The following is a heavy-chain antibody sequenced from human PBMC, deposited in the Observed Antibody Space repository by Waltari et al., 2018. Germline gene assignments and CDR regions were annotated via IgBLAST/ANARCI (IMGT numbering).Heavy chain of an antibody. V-gene: IGHV4-38-2*01. D-gene: IGHD5-18*01. CDR1: GYSIRSGYY. Sequence: QVQLQESGPGLVKPSETLSLTCAVSGYSIRSGYYWGWIRQPPGKGLEWIGSIYHSGSTYYNPSLKSRVTISVDTSKNQFSLKLSSVTAADTAVYYCARARGYSYGTFDYWGQGTLVTVSS. CDR2: IYHSGST. J-gene: IGHJ4*02. CDR3: ARARGYSYGTFDY.